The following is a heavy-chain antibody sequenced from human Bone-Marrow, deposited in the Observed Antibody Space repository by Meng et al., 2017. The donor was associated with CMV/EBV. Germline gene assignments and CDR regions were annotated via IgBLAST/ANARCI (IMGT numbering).Heavy chain of an antibody. V-gene: IGHV3-20*04. CDR2: INWNGGST. J-gene: IGHJ4*02. CDR1: GFTFDDYG. D-gene: IGHD2-2*02. CDR3: ARVGEYQLLYSIVY. Sequence: GESLKISCAASGFTFDDYGMSWVRQAPGKGLEWVSGINWNGGSTGYADSVKGRFTISRDNAKNSLYLQMNSLRAEDTALYYCARVGEYQLLYSIVYWGQGTLVTVSS.